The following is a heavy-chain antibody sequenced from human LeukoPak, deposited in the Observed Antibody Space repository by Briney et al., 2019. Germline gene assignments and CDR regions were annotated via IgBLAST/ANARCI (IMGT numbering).Heavy chain of an antibody. CDR1: GYTFTVYY. V-gene: IGHV1-2*02. J-gene: IGHJ5*01. CDR2: INPNSGGT. D-gene: IGHD6-13*01. CDR3: ARDGIAAAGSEFDS. Sequence: ASVKVSFKASGYTFTVYYMHWVRQAPGQGREWMGWINPNSGGTNYAQKFQGRVTMTRDTSISTAYMELSRLRSDDTAVYYCARDGIAAAGSEFDSWGQGTLVTVSS.